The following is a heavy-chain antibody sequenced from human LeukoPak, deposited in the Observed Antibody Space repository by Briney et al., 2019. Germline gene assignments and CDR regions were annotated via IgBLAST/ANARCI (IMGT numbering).Heavy chain of an antibody. Sequence: GASVKVSCTASGYTFTSYAMHWVRQAPGQRLEWMGWINAGNGNTKYSQKFQGRVTITRDTSASTAYMELSSLRSEDTAVYYCARMGEGMATTFDYWGQGTLVTVSS. CDR1: GYTFTSYA. J-gene: IGHJ4*02. V-gene: IGHV1-3*01. D-gene: IGHD5-24*01. CDR3: ARMGEGMATTFDY. CDR2: INAGNGNT.